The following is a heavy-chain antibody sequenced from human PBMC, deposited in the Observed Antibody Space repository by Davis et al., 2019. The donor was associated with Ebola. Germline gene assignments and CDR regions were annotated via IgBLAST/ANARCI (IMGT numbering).Heavy chain of an antibody. Sequence: GESLKISCAASGFTFSSYWMHWVRQAPGKGLVWVSRINSDGSSTSYADSVKGRFTISRDNAKNTLYLQMNSLRAEDTAVYYCARGGGYYRRYYYYGMDVWGQGTTVTVSS. J-gene: IGHJ6*02. CDR1: GFTFSSYW. V-gene: IGHV3-74*01. CDR2: INSDGSST. D-gene: IGHD3-3*01. CDR3: ARGGGYYRRYYYYGMDV.